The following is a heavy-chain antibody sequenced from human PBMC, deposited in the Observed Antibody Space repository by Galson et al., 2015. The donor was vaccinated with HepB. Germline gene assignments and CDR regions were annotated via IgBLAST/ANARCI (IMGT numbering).Heavy chain of an antibody. CDR3: ARDTDSSSSLWGY. D-gene: IGHD6-13*01. J-gene: IGHJ4*02. V-gene: IGHV3-21*01. Sequence: SLRLSCAASGFTFSSYSMNWVRQAPGKGLEWVSSISSSSSYIYYADSVKGRFTISRDNAKNSLYLQMNSLRAEDTAVYYCARDTDSSSSLWGYWGQGTLVTVSS. CDR2: ISSSSSYI. CDR1: GFTFSSYS.